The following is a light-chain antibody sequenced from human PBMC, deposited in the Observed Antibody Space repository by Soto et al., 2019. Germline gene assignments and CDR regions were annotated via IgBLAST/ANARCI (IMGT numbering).Light chain of an antibody. CDR3: SSYAGSDIWV. CDR1: SSDVGGYNY. V-gene: IGLV2-8*01. Sequence: QSALTQPPSASGSPGQSVTISCTGTSSDVGGYNYVSWYQQYPGKAPKLMIYEASKRPSGVPDRFSGSKSGKTASLTVSGLQAEDEADYYCSSYAGSDIWVFGGGTKVTVL. CDR2: EAS. J-gene: IGLJ3*02.